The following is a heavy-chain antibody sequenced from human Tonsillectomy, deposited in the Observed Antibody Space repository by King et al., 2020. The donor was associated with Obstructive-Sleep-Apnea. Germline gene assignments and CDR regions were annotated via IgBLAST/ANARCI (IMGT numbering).Heavy chain of an antibody. CDR1: GFTFSNYG. Sequence: VQVVESGGGVVQPGKSLRLSCAASGFTFSNYGMHWVRQAPGKGLEWVAVIWYDGSNEYYADSVKGRFTISRDNSKNTLYLQMNSLRAEDTAVYYCARGSGPRFYYGMDVWGQGTTVTVSS. J-gene: IGHJ6*02. D-gene: IGHD2-8*02. CDR3: ARGSGPRFYYGMDV. CDR2: IWYDGSNE. V-gene: IGHV3-33*01.